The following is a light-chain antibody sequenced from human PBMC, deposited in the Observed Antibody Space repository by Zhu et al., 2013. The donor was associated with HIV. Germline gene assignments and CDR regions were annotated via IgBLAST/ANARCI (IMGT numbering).Light chain of an antibody. CDR3: AAWDDSLNGPV. Sequence: QSVLTQPPSASGTPGQRVTISCSGSGSNIGSNTVNWYQQLPGTAPKLLIYRNNQRPSGVPDRFSGSKSGTSASLAISGLQSVDEADYYCAAWDDSLNGPVFGGGTKLTVL. CDR2: RNN. V-gene: IGLV1-44*01. CDR1: GSNIGSNT. J-gene: IGLJ3*02.